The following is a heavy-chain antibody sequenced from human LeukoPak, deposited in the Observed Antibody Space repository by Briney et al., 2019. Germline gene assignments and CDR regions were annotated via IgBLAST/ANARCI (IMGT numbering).Heavy chain of an antibody. CDR1: GGSITGYY. CDR3: ARHTAHVAFDQ. D-gene: IGHD5-18*01. J-gene: IGHJ4*02. V-gene: IGHV4-34*01. CDR2: VTHRGST. Sequence: SETLSLTCAVDGGSITGYYWSWIRQPPGQGLEWIGEVTHRGSTSYNPSLESRVTISIDTSKTEFSLKLRSVTAADTAFYYCARHTAHVAFDQWGQGTLVTVSS.